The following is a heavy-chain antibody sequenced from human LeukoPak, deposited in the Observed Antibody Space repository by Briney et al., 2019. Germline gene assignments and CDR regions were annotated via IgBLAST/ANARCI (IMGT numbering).Heavy chain of an antibody. CDR1: GGSITNYY. CDR3: ARKSDAFGI. J-gene: IGHJ3*02. CDR2: IFTSGST. Sequence: KPSETLSLTCTVSGGSITNYYWTWIRQPAGKGLEWIGRIFTSGSTKYNPSLKSRVTMSVDTSKNQFSLKLSSVTAADTAVYYCARKSDAFGIWGQGTMVTVSS. V-gene: IGHV4-4*07.